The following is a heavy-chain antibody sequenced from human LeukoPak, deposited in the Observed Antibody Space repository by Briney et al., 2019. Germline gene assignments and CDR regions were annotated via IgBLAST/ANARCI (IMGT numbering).Heavy chain of an antibody. D-gene: IGHD2-15*01. CDR3: AKGRRDCSGGSCYGLEYYYYGMDV. V-gene: IGHV3-23*01. J-gene: IGHJ6*02. CDR1: GFTFSSYA. CDR2: ISGSGGST. Sequence: PGGSLRLSCAASGFTFSSYAMSWVRQAPGKGLEWVSAISGSGGSTYYADSVKGRFTISRDNSKNTLYLQMNSLRAGDTAVYYCAKGRRDCSGGSCYGLEYYYYGMDVWGQGTTVTVSS.